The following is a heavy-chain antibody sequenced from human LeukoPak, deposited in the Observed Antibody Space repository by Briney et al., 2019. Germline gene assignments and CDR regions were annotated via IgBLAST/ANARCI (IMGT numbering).Heavy chain of an antibody. CDR1: GFTFTNFA. D-gene: IGHD4/OR15-4a*01. V-gene: IGHV3-23*01. Sequence: GGSLRLSCAASGFTFTNFAMSWVRQAPGKGLESVATISDSDDSTYYADSVMGRFTISRGKSKNTLYLEMTSLRAEDTAIYYCAKSLRGYGGYDYWGQGTQVTVSS. CDR3: AKSLRGYGGYDY. CDR2: ISDSDDST. J-gene: IGHJ4*02.